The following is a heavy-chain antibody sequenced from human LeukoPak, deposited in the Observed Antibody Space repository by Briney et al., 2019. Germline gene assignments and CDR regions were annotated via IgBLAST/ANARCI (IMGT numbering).Heavy chain of an antibody. D-gene: IGHD3-10*01. Sequence: GGSLRLSCAASGFTFSSYAMSWVRQAPGKGLEWVSAVSNRGGSTYYADSVKGRFTISRDNSKNTLYLQMNSLRAEDTAVYYCAKDRDPYDYGSGSYYNGVFGYWGQGTLVTVSS. J-gene: IGHJ4*02. V-gene: IGHV3-23*01. CDR2: VSNRGGST. CDR1: GFTFSSYA. CDR3: AKDRDPYDYGSGSYYNGVFGY.